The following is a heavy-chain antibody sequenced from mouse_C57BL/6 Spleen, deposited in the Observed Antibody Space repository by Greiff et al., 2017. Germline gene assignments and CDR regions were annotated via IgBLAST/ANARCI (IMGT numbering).Heavy chain of an antibody. Sequence: EVHLVESGGDLVKPGGSLKLSCAASGFTFSSYGMSWVRQTPDKRLEWVATISSGGSYTYYPDSVKGRFTISRDNAKNTLYLQMSSLKSEDTAMYYCARPGDYGVGNYFDYWGQGTTLTVSS. CDR1: GFTFSSYG. CDR2: ISSGGSYT. CDR3: ARPGDYGVGNYFDY. V-gene: IGHV5-6*01. D-gene: IGHD2-4*01. J-gene: IGHJ2*01.